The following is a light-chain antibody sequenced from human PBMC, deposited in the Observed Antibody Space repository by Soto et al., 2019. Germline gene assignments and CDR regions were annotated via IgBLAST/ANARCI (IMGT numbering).Light chain of an antibody. CDR3: CSLTIGATWV. V-gene: IGLV2-23*01. CDR1: NSDVGSHNF. Sequence: QSALTQPASVSGSPGQSITISCTGTNSDVGSHNFVSWYQQYPGKAPKLLIYEASKRPSGLSNRFSGSKSGNTASLTISGLQGEDEGDYYFCSLTIGATWVFGGGTKLTVL. CDR2: EAS. J-gene: IGLJ3*02.